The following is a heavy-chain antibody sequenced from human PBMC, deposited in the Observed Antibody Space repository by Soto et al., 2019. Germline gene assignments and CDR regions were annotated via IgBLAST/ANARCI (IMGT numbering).Heavy chain of an antibody. CDR1: GFTFSNAW. Sequence: SGGSLRLSCAASGFTFSNAWMSWVRQAPGKGLEWVGRIKSKTDGGTTDYAAPVKGRFTISRDDSKNTLYLQMNSLKTEDTAVYYCTTGPGLAYCGGDCYHDYWGQGTLVTVSS. D-gene: IGHD2-21*02. CDR3: TTGPGLAYCGGDCYHDY. V-gene: IGHV3-15*01. J-gene: IGHJ4*02. CDR2: IKSKTDGGTT.